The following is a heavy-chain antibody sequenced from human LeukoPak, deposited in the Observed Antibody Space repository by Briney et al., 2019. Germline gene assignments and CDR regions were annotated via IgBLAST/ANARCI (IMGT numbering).Heavy chain of an antibody. D-gene: IGHD1-26*01. CDR2: IYTSGST. J-gene: IGHJ5*02. CDR1: GGSISSSNW. V-gene: IGHV4-61*02. Sequence: SETLSLTCAVSGGSISSSNWWSWIRQPAGKGLEWIGLIYTSGSTNYNPSLKSRVTISLDTSKNQFSLKLSSVTAADTAVYYCARGLRGWEGWFDPWGQGTLVTVSS. CDR3: ARGLRGWEGWFDP.